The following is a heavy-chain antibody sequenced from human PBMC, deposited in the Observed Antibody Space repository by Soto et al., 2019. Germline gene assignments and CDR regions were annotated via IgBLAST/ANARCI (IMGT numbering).Heavy chain of an antibody. Sequence: ASVKVSCKASGYTLTGYYMHWVRQGPGQGLEWMGWINPNTGGTNYAQKFQGWVTMTRDTSISTIYMELSRLKSDDTAVYYCAKDRGLGGMDVWGQGTTVTVSS. V-gene: IGHV1-2*04. CDR1: GYTLTGYY. J-gene: IGHJ6*02. CDR3: AKDRGLGGMDV. D-gene: IGHD3-10*01. CDR2: INPNTGGT.